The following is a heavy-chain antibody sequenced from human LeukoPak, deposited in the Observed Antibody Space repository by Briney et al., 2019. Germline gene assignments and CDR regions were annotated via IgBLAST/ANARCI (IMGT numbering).Heavy chain of an antibody. D-gene: IGHD6-19*01. V-gene: IGHV1-8*01. Sequence: GASVKVSCKASVYTFTSYGINWVRQATGQGLEWMGWMNPNSGNTGYAQKFQGRVTMTRNTSISTAYMELSSLRSEDTAVYYCARVHSQWLVLNYWGQGTLVTVSS. CDR2: MNPNSGNT. CDR1: VYTFTSYG. J-gene: IGHJ4*02. CDR3: ARVHSQWLVLNY.